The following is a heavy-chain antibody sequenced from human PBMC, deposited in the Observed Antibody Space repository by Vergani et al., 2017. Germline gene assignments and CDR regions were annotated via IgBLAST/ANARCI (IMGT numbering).Heavy chain of an antibody. CDR3: ARHDERDYGKDY. CDR2: IYYSGST. CDR1: GGSISSSSYY. D-gene: IGHD4-17*01. Sequence: QLQLQESGPGLVKPSETLSLTCTVSGGSISSSSYYWGWIRQPPGKGLEWIGSIYYSGSTYYNPSLKSRVTISVDTSKNQFSLKLSSVTAADTAVYYCARHDERDYGKDYWGQGTLVTVSS. V-gene: IGHV4-39*01. J-gene: IGHJ4*02.